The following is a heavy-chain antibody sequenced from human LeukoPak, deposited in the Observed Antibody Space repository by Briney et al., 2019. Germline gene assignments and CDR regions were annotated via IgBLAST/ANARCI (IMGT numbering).Heavy chain of an antibody. CDR1: GFTFSNYW. Sequence: GGSLRLSCAASGFTFSNYWMTWVRQAPGKGLEWVANIKQDGSEKYYVDSVKGRFTISRDNAKNSLYLQMNSLRAEDTAVYYCARDVTPTYYYDSSGYHHDYWGQGTLVTVSS. CDR2: IKQDGSEK. V-gene: IGHV3-7*05. CDR3: ARDVTPTYYYDSSGYHHDY. D-gene: IGHD3-22*01. J-gene: IGHJ4*02.